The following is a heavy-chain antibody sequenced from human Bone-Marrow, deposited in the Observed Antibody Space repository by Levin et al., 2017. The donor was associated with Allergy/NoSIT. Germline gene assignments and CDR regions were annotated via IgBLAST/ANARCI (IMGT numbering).Heavy chain of an antibody. Sequence: GGSLRLSCAASGFTFSHFGMHWVRQAPGKGLEWLAVISYNGKSTYYGDSVKGRFTISRDNAKKTLFLQMTSLRPEDTAIYYCAKSLEEGSTPFDSWGQGTLVTVSS. D-gene: IGHD5/OR15-5a*01. CDR1: GFTFSHFG. J-gene: IGHJ4*02. CDR3: AKSLEEGSTPFDS. V-gene: IGHV3-30*18. CDR2: ISYNGKST.